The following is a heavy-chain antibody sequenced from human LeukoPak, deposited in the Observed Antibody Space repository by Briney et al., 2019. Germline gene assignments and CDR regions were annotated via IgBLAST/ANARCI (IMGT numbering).Heavy chain of an antibody. CDR2: INHIRST. D-gene: IGHD6-19*01. CDR1: GGSFSGYY. CDR3: ARGARVGYSSGWSIDY. Sequence: SETLSLTCAVYGGSFSGYYWSWIRQPPGKGLEWIGEINHIRSTNSNPSLKSRVTISVDTSKNQFSLKLTSVTAADTAVYYCARGARVGYSSGWSIDYWGQGALVTVSS. V-gene: IGHV4-34*01. J-gene: IGHJ4*02.